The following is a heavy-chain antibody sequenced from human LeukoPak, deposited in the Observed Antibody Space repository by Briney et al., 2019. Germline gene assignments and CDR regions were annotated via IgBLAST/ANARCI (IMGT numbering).Heavy chain of an antibody. J-gene: IGHJ4*02. D-gene: IGHD2-2*01. Sequence: SETLSLTCTVSGGSISSYCWSWIRQPPGKGLEWIGYISYSGSTNYNPSLKSRVTISVDTSKNQFSLKLSSVTAADTAVYYCARGMSGQGYCSSTSCYPGPYFDYWGQGTLVTVSS. CDR2: ISYSGST. CDR1: GGSISSYC. V-gene: IGHV4-59*01. CDR3: ARGMSGQGYCSSTSCYPGPYFDY.